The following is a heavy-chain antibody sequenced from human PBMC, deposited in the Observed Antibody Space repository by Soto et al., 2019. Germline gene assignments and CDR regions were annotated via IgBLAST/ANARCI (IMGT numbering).Heavy chain of an antibody. D-gene: IGHD5-18*01. Sequence: EVELVESGGGLVQPGGSLRLSCAASGFTFSSSWMQWVCQAPGKGLVWVSHVNSDGSDTRYADSVKGRFTISRDNPKNARYLQMTSRRSEGTALYYCARDWGYSPEHWGKGTLVTVSS. J-gene: IGHJ4*02. CDR1: GFTFSSSW. CDR3: ARDWGYSPEH. CDR2: VNSDGSDT. V-gene: IGHV3-74*01.